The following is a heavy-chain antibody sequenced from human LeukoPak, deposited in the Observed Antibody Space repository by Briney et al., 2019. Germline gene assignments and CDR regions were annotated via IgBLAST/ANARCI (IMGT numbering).Heavy chain of an antibody. V-gene: IGHV1-2*02. CDR2: INPNSGGT. CDR3: ARETAMVTGALDY. J-gene: IGHJ4*02. CDR1: GYTFTGYY. D-gene: IGHD5-18*01. Sequence: ASVKVSCKASGYTFTGYYMHWVRQAPGQGLEWMGWINPNSGGTNYAQKFQGRVTMTRDTSISTAYMELGRLRSDDTAVYYCARETAMVTGALDYWGQGTLVTVSS.